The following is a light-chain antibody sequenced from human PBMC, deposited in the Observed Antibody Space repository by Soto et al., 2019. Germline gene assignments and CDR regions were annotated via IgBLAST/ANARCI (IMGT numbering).Light chain of an antibody. J-gene: IGKJ3*01. CDR3: QQYYSFPFT. CDR2: DSS. Sequence: DIQLTQSPSFLSASVEDRVTISCRASYDISSSLAWYQQEPGKPPKLLIYDSSTLQNGVPSRFSGSWSGTDFTLTISRLQSEDFATYYCQQYYSFPFTFGPGTKVDV. CDR1: YDISSS. V-gene: IGKV1-9*01.